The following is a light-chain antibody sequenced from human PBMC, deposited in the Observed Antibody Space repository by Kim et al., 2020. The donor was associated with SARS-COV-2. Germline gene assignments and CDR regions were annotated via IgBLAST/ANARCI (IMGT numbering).Light chain of an antibody. V-gene: IGLV1-44*01. CDR3: STWDDSLNGLV. Sequence: QSVLTQPPSASGSPGQRVTISCSGSSYNIGSNTVNWYQQLPGTAPKLLIYSNNQRPSGVPDRFSGSKSGTSASLAIGGLQSEDEADYYCSTWDDSLNGLVFGGGTQLTVL. CDR2: SNN. J-gene: IGLJ2*01. CDR1: SYNIGSNT.